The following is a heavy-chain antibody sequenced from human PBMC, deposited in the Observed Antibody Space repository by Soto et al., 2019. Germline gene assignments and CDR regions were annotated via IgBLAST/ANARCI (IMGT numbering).Heavy chain of an antibody. CDR1: GVTFSSCS. CDR2: RSSSSSDI. Sequence: GGSLRLSCAASGVTFSSCSMNWGRKAPGKGLEWVSSRSSSSSDIYYSDSVKGRFAISRDNAKNALYLQMNSLRAEDTAVSSCARFLVVVAASNGGYYGIDVWGQGTTVTVSS. CDR3: ARFLVVVAASNGGYYGIDV. V-gene: IGHV3-21*01. J-gene: IGHJ6*02. D-gene: IGHD2-15*01.